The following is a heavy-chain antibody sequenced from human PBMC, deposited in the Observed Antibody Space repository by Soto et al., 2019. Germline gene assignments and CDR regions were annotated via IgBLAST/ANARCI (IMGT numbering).Heavy chain of an antibody. Sequence: ESGGGVVQPGTSLRLSCAASGFTFSSYGIHWVRQAPGKGLEWVAFIWHDGSKKFYVDSVKGRFTISRDNSKNTLYLQMNSLRADDTAVYYCAAQAFDYWGQGTLVTVSS. V-gene: IGHV3-33*03. J-gene: IGHJ4*02. CDR3: AAQAFDY. CDR2: IWHDGSKK. CDR1: GFTFSSYG.